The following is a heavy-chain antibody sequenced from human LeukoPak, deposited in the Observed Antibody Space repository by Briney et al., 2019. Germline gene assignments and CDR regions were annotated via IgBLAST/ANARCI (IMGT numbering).Heavy chain of an antibody. CDR2: IYYSGST. CDR1: GGSISSSSYY. Sequence: SETLSLTCTVSGGSISSSSYYWGWIRQPPGKGLEWIGSIYYSGSTYYNPSLKSRVTKSVDTSKNQFSLKLSSVTAADTAVYYCATYQGYGDYVPRRESDAFDIWGQGTMVTVSS. D-gene: IGHD4-17*01. CDR3: ATYQGYGDYVPRRESDAFDI. J-gene: IGHJ3*02. V-gene: IGHV4-39*07.